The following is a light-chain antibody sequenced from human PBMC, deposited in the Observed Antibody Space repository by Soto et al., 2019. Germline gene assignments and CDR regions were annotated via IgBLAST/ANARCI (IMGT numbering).Light chain of an antibody. CDR1: SSDVGGYNY. CDR2: EVT. V-gene: IGLV2-8*01. CDR3: SSFAGGGNPVL. Sequence: QSALTQPPSASGSLGQSVTISCTGTSSDVGGYNYVSWHQQHPGKAPKVMIYEVTKRPPGVPDRFSGSKSGNTASLTVSGLQAEDEDDYYCSSFAGGGNPVLLGGGTKLTAL. J-gene: IGLJ2*01.